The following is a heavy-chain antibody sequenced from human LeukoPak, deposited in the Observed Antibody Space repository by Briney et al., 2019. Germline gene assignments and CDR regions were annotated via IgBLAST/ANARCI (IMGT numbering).Heavy chain of an antibody. CDR2: IKQDGSEK. Sequence: GGSLRLSCAASGFTFSSYWMSWVRQAPGRGLEWVANIKQDGSEKYYVDSVKGRFTISRDNAKNSLYLQMNSLRAEDTAVYYCARDIKLGSSWYSGWFDPWGQGTLVTVSS. CDR1: GFTFSSYW. D-gene: IGHD6-13*01. J-gene: IGHJ5*02. CDR3: ARDIKLGSSWYSGWFDP. V-gene: IGHV3-7*01.